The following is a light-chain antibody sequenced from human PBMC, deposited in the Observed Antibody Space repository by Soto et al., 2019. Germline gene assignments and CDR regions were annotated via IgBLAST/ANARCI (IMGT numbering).Light chain of an antibody. Sequence: DIVMTQTPLSLSVTPGQPASISCKSSQSLLHSDGKTYLYWYLQKPGKAPRLLISAASNLEDGVPPRFSGSGSGTDFTLTISSLQPADFATYYCQLSNIVPFTFGPGTRVDVK. CDR3: QLSNIVPFT. V-gene: IGKV2D-29*01. CDR1: QSLLHSDGKTY. CDR2: AAS. J-gene: IGKJ3*01.